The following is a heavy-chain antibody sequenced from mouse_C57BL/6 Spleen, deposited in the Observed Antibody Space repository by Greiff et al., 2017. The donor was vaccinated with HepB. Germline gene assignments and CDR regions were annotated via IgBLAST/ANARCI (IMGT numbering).Heavy chain of an antibody. V-gene: IGHV1-66*01. CDR3: ARGDYSNY. CDR1: GYSFTSYY. D-gene: IGHD2-5*01. J-gene: IGHJ3*01. Sequence: VKVVESGPELVKPGASVKISCKASGYSFTSYYIHWVKQRPGQGLEWIGWIYPGSGNTKYNEKFKGKATLTADTSSSTAYMQLSSLTSEDSAVYYCARGDYSNYWGQGTLVTVSA. CDR2: IYPGSGNT.